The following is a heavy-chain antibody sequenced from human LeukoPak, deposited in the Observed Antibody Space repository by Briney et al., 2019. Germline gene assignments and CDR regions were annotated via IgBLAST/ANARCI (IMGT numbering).Heavy chain of an antibody. Sequence: QPGGSLRLSCAASGFTFSSYWMSWVRQAPGKGLEWVASIKQDGSEKYYVDSVKGRFTISRDNAKNSLYLQMNSLRAEDTAVYYCARDRAGTLGYCSSTSCGGAFDIWGQGTMVTVSS. CDR2: IKQDGSEK. CDR3: ARDRAGTLGYCSSTSCGGAFDI. J-gene: IGHJ3*02. CDR1: GFTFSSYW. D-gene: IGHD2-2*01. V-gene: IGHV3-7*01.